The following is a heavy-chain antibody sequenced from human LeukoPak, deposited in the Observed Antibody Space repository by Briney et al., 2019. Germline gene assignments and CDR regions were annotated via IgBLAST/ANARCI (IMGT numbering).Heavy chain of an antibody. CDR2: ISHDGNNK. CDR3: ASVGEATGNYYFDY. Sequence: GGSLRLSCAASGFTFSSYAMHWVRQLPGKGLEWAAVISHDGNNKYYADSVKGRFTISRDNSKNTLYLQMNSLRAEDTAVYYCASVGEATGNYYFDYWGQGTLVTVSS. J-gene: IGHJ4*02. V-gene: IGHV3-30*03. CDR1: GFTFSSYA. D-gene: IGHD1-7*01.